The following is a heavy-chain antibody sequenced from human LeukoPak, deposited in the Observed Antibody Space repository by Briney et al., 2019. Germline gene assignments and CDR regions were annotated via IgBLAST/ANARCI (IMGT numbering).Heavy chain of an antibody. J-gene: IGHJ6*02. V-gene: IGHV3-30*02. CDR1: GFTFSSYG. CDR3: AKGRYGSGSNSKPNYYYYGMDV. Sequence: PGGSLRLSCAASGFTFSSYGMHWVRQAPGKGLEWVAVIWYDGSNKYYADSVKGRFTISRDNSKNTLYLQMNSLRAEDTAVYYCAKGRYGSGSNSKPNYYYYGMDVWGQGTTVTVSS. D-gene: IGHD3-10*01. CDR2: IWYDGSNK.